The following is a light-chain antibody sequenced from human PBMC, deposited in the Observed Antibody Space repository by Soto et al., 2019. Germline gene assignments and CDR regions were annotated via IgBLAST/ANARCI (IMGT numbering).Light chain of an antibody. CDR2: GAT. CDR1: QSVTSRH. CDR3: QQYNNSPEYT. Sequence: EIVLTQSPGTLSLSPGERATLSCKASQSVTSRHLAWYQQKPGQAPRLLIYGATSRATGIPDRFSGSGSGTAFTLTISRREPEDFAVYFCQQYNNSPEYTFGQGTKLEIK. J-gene: IGKJ2*01. V-gene: IGKV3-20*01.